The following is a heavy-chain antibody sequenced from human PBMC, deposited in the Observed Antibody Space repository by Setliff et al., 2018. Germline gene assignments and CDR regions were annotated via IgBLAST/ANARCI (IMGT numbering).Heavy chain of an antibody. CDR1: GGSFSDYY. Sequence: SETLSLTCAVYGGSFSDYYWSWIRQPPGKGLEWLGEINHSGSTNYNPSLKSRVTISVDTSKNQFSLKLSSVTAADTAVYYCARDPSHDYWGQGTLVTVSS. CDR3: ARDPSHDY. V-gene: IGHV4-34*01. CDR2: INHSGST. J-gene: IGHJ4*02. D-gene: IGHD2-2*01.